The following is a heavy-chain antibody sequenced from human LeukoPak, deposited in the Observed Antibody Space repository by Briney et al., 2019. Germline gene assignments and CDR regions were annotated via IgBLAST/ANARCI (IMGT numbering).Heavy chain of an antibody. J-gene: IGHJ4*02. CDR1: GFSFSDAW. D-gene: IGHD3-10*01. Sequence: GGSLRLSCVASGFSFSDAWMCGVRQVPGKGLEWVGRIESKNDGGTPEHAAPVKGRFTISRDDSTTTMYLQMNSLKSDDTAVYYCTTYSSGHKFDYWGQGILVTVSS. CDR2: IESKNDGGTP. V-gene: IGHV3-15*04. CDR3: TTYSSGHKFDY.